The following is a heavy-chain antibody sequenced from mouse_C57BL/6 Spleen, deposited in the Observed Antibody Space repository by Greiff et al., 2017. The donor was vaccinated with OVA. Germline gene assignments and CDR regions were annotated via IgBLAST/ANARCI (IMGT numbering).Heavy chain of an antibody. J-gene: IGHJ3*01. CDR1: GFSFNTYA. CDR3: VRHLSSGYVFAY. CDR2: IRSKSNNYAT. V-gene: IGHV10-1*01. Sequence: DVKLVESGGGLVQPKGSLKLSCAASGFSFNTYAMNWVRQAPGKGLEWVARIRSKSNNYATYYADSVKDRFTISRDDSESMLYLQMNNLKTEDTAMYYCVRHLSSGYVFAYWGQGTLVTVSA. D-gene: IGHD3-2*02.